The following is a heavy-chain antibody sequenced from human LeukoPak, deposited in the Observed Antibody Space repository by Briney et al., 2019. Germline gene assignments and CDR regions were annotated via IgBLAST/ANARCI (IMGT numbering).Heavy chain of an antibody. CDR2: INSDGSFT. V-gene: IGHV3-74*01. Sequence: GGSLRLSCAASGFTVITNDMTWVRQAPGKGLVWVSRINSDGSFTRYADSVKGRFTISRDNAKNTLYLQMNSLRADDTAVYYCAREVRQNWFDPWGQGTLVTVSS. D-gene: IGHD4/OR15-4a*01. J-gene: IGHJ5*02. CDR1: GFTVITND. CDR3: AREVRQNWFDP.